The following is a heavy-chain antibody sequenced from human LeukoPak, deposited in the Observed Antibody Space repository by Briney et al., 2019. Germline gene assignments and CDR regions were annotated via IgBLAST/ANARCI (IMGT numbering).Heavy chain of an antibody. V-gene: IGHV3-7*01. CDR3: ARGSSWYE. J-gene: IGHJ4*02. Sequence: GGSLRLSCAASGFNFSNYWMNWVRQAPGKGLEWVANIKEDGCDKYYVDSVRGRFTISRDNAKNSLYLQMNSLRAEDTAIYYCARGSSWYEWGQGTLVTVSS. CDR2: IKEDGCDK. CDR1: GFNFSNYW. D-gene: IGHD6-13*01.